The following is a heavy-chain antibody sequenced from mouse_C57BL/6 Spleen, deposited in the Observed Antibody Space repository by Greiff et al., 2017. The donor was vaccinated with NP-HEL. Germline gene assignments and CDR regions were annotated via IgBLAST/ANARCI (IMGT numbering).Heavy chain of an antibody. CDR2: IDPSDSYT. V-gene: IGHV1-50*01. CDR1: GYTFTSYW. CDR3: ARERDDY. Sequence: VQLQQPGAELVKPGASVKLSCTASGYTFTSYWMQWVKQRPGQGLEWIGEIDPSDSYTNYNQKFKGKATLTVDTSSSTAYMQLSSLTSEDSAVYYCARERDDYWGQGTTLTVSS. J-gene: IGHJ2*01.